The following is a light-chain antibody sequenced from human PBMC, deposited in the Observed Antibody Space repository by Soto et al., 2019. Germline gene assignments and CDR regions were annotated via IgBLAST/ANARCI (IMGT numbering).Light chain of an antibody. J-gene: IGKJ4*01. V-gene: IGKV3-11*01. CDR1: QSVSSY. Sequence: EIVLTQSPATLSLSPGDGATLSCRASQSVSSYLAWYPQKRGQAPRLLIYDSSNRAPGIPARFSGSGSGPEFSLIIRSLESEDFVVYYCQQPSVWLIAFGGGIKEDLK. CDR2: DSS. CDR3: QQPSVWLIA.